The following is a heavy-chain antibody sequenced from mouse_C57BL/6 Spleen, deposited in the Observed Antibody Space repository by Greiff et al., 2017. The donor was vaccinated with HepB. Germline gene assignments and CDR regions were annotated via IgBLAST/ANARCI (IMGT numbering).Heavy chain of an antibody. D-gene: IGHD1-1*01. Sequence: EVQGVESGGGLVKPGGSLKLSCAASGFTFSDYGMHWVRQAPEKGLEWVAFISSGSSTIYYADTVKGRFTISRDNAKNTLCLQMTSLRSEATAMYYSAREDYYGRSPFAYWGQGTLVTVSA. J-gene: IGHJ3*01. CDR1: GFTFSDYG. CDR2: ISSGSSTI. V-gene: IGHV5-17*01. CDR3: AREDYYGRSPFAY.